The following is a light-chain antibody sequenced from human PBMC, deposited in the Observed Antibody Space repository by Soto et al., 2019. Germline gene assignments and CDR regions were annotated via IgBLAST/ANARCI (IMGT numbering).Light chain of an antibody. Sequence: EIVLTQSPGTLPLSPGERATLSCRASQSFSSSSLAWYQQKPGQAPRLLIYGASSMATGIPDRFSGSGSGTDFTLTISRLEPEDFAVYYCQQYGRSLRTFGQGTKVEIK. CDR1: QSFSSSS. V-gene: IGKV3-20*01. CDR2: GAS. J-gene: IGKJ1*01. CDR3: QQYGRSLRT.